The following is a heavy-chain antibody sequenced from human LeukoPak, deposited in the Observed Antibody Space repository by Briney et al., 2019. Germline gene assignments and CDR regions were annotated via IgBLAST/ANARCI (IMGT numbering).Heavy chain of an antibody. CDR1: GFTFSSYA. CDR3: AISTYDSSGYYGLDY. D-gene: IGHD3-22*01. J-gene: IGHJ4*02. V-gene: IGHV3-23*01. Sequence: GGSLRLSCAASGFTFSSYAMSWVRQAPGKGLEWVSAISGSGGSTYYADSVKGRFTISRDNSKNTLYLQMNSLRAEDTAVYYCAISTYDSSGYYGLDYWGQGTLVTVSS. CDR2: ISGSGGST.